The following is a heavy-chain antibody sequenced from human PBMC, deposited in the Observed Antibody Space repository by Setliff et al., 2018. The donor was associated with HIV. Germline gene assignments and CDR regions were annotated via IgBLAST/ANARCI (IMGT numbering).Heavy chain of an antibody. CDR3: AKDWGSRLSYSFYYMDV. Sequence: GGSLRLSCAASGFTFNNYAIHWVRQAPGKGLEWVALISYDGTYKYYAESVKGRFTISRDNSRNTPYLQMNSLRTEDTAVYYCAKDWGSRLSYSFYYMDVWGKGTTVTVSS. J-gene: IGHJ6*03. CDR2: ISYDGTYK. V-gene: IGHV3-30*04. CDR1: GFTFNNYA. D-gene: IGHD3-16*01.